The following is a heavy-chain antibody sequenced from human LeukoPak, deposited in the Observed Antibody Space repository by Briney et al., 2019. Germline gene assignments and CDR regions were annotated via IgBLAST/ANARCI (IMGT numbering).Heavy chain of an antibody. CDR2: TYYRSKWNN. V-gene: IGHV6-1*01. Sequence: SQTLSLTCDISGDSVSRNTAAWNWIRQSPSRGLEWLGRTYYRSKWNNDYAISVKSRITIKADTSKNQFSLQLNSVTPEDTAVYYCVRDLLGSLQQYYFESWGQGTLVTVSS. D-gene: IGHD7-27*01. CDR1: GDSVSRNTAA. J-gene: IGHJ4*02. CDR3: VRDLLGSLQQYYFES.